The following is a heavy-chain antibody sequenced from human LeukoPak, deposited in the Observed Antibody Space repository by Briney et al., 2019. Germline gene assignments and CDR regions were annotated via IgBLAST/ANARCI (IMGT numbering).Heavy chain of an antibody. CDR1: GFTFDDYA. V-gene: IGHV3-9*01. CDR2: ISWNSGSI. J-gene: IGHJ4*02. Sequence: PGRSLRLSCAASGFTFDDYAMHWVRQAPGKGLEWVSGISWNSGSIGYADSVKGRFTISRDNAKNSLYLQMNSLRAEDTALYYCAKEESLDYWGQGTLVTVSS. CDR3: AKEESLDY.